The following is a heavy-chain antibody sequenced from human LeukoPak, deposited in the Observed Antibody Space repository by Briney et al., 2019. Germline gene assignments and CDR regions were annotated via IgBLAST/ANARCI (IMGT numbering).Heavy chain of an antibody. J-gene: IGHJ4*02. D-gene: IGHD5-18*01. CDR2: INHSGST. CDR1: GGSFSGYY. Sequence: PSETLSFTCAVYGGSFSGYYWSWIRQPPGKGLEWIGEINHSGSTNYNPSLKSRVTISVDTSKNQFSLKLSSVTAADTAVYYCARGRIQLWTNWGQGTLVTVSS. V-gene: IGHV4-34*01. CDR3: ARGRIQLWTN.